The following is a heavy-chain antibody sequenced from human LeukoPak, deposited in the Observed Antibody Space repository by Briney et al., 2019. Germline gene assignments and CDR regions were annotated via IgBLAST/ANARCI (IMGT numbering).Heavy chain of an antibody. CDR1: GFTFSNYA. V-gene: IGHV3-23*01. J-gene: IGHJ4*02. D-gene: IGHD6-19*01. Sequence: TGGSLRLSCAASGFTFSNYAMSWVRQAPGKGLEWVSSMSGSGGSTYYGDSVKGRLTISRDNSKNTLYLQMNNLRAEDTALYDCVKNQGQWLVPVDYWGQGTLVTVSS. CDR3: VKNQGQWLVPVDY. CDR2: MSGSGGST.